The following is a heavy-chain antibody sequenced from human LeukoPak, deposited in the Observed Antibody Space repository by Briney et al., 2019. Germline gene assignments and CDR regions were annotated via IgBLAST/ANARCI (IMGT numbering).Heavy chain of an antibody. Sequence: GRSLRLSCAASGFXFGSYGIHWVRQAPGKGLEWMAIISYDGSNKYYADSVKGRFTISRDNSKNTLYLQMNSLRAEDTAVYFCATDNEDYWGQGTLVTVSS. CDR3: ATDNEDY. D-gene: IGHD2-8*01. J-gene: IGHJ4*02. CDR2: ISYDGSNK. CDR1: GFXFGSYG. V-gene: IGHV3-30*03.